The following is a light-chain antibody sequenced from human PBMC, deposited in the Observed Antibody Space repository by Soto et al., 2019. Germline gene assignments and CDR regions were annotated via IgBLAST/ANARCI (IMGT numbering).Light chain of an antibody. J-gene: IGLJ1*01. V-gene: IGLV2-14*03. CDR3: SSYTDSRTQV. CDR2: DVS. Sequence: QSALTQPASVSGSPGQSITISCTGTSSDVGGYNFVSWYQQHPGKAPKFLIYDVSNRPSGASTRFSGSKSGNTASLTISGLQAEDEADSYCSSYTDSRTQVFGTGTKVTVL. CDR1: SSDVGGYNF.